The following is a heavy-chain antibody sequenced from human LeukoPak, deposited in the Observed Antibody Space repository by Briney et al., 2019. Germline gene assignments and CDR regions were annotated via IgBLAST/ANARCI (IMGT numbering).Heavy chain of an antibody. V-gene: IGHV4-59*01. D-gene: IGHD3-10*01. CDR2: IYYSGST. J-gene: IGHJ3*02. CDR3: ARFTYGSGSYDAFDI. Sequence: SETLSLTCTVSGGSISSYYWSWIRQPPGKGLEWIGYIYYSGSTNYNPSLKSRVTISVDTSKNQFSLKLSSVTAADTAVYYCARFTYGSGSYDAFDIWGQGTMVTVSS. CDR1: GGSISSYY.